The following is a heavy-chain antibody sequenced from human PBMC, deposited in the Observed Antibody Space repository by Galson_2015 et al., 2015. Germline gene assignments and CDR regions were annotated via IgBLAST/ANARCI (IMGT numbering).Heavy chain of an antibody. CDR3: AKDLSSAWYSGGDY. CDR1: GFTFNKYH. D-gene: IGHD6-19*01. Sequence: SLRLSCAASGFTFNKYHIHWVRQAPGKGLEWVAVISYDGSIKYYADSVKGRFAISRDNSKNTLSLQMDSLRAEDTAVYYCAKDLSSAWYSGGDYWAQGTLVTVSS. J-gene: IGHJ4*02. V-gene: IGHV3-30*18. CDR2: ISYDGSIK.